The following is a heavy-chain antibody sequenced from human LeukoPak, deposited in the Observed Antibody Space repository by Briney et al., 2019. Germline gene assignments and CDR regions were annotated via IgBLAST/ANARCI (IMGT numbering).Heavy chain of an antibody. CDR2: IKIDGSQE. D-gene: IGHD3-10*01. CDR1: GFTFSNHW. Sequence: GGSLRLSCEGSGFTFSNHWMTWVRQTPGKGLEWVASIKIDGSQESYVDSVKGRFTISRDNAKNSLYLQMNSLRAEDTAVYYCARALYGSADADYWGQGTLVTVSS. J-gene: IGHJ4*02. CDR3: ARALYGSADADY. V-gene: IGHV3-7*01.